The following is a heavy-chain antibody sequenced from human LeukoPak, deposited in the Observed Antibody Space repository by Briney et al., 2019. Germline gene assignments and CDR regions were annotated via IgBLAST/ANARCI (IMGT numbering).Heavy chain of an antibody. Sequence: SETLSLTCTVSGYSISSGYYWGWIRQPPRKGLEWTGSIYHSGSTYYNPSLKSRVTISVDTSKNQFSLKLSSVTAADTAVYYCARVLVIVVGYYFDYWGQGTLVTVSS. J-gene: IGHJ4*02. CDR1: GYSISSGYY. CDR2: IYHSGST. V-gene: IGHV4-38-2*02. CDR3: ARVLVIVVGYYFDY. D-gene: IGHD3-22*01.